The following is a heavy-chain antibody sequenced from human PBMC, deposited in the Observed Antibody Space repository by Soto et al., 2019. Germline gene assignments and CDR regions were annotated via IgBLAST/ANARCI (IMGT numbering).Heavy chain of an antibody. CDR3: AKDVETSGSYHFFDY. CDR1: GGTLSSYS. Sequence: VQLVQSGAEVKKPGSSVKVYCKVSGGTLSSYSISWVRQAPGQGLEWMGGIIPVVGTSNHAQKFQGRVTFTADESVNTVYMELGSLRGDDTAGYYCAKDVETSGSYHFFDYWGQGTLVTVSS. V-gene: IGHV1-69*12. J-gene: IGHJ4*02. D-gene: IGHD6-19*01. CDR2: IIPVVGTS.